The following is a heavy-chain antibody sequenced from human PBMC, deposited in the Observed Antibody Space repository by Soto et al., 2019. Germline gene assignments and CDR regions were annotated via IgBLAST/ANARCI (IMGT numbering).Heavy chain of an antibody. D-gene: IGHD6-13*01. V-gene: IGHV3-30*18. J-gene: IGHJ4*02. CDR3: AKEGQQQLVLDYFDY. CDR1: GFTFSSYG. Sequence: QVQLVESGGGVVQPGRSLRLSCAASGFTFSSYGMHWVRQAPGKGLEWVAVISYDGSNKYYADSVKGRFTISRDNSKNTLYLQMNSLRAEDTAVYYCAKEGQQQLVLDYFDYWGQGTLVTVSS. CDR2: ISYDGSNK.